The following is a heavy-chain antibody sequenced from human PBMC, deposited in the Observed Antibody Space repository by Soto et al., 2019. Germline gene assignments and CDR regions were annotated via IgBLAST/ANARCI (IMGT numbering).Heavy chain of an antibody. V-gene: IGHV4-59*08. J-gene: IGHJ5*02. Sequence: SETLSLTCTVSGGSISSYYWSWIRQPPGKGLEWIGYIYYSGSTNYNPSLKSRVTISVDTSKNQFSLKLSSVTAADTAVYYCARHQASYYYGSGSYDWFDPWGQGNLVPVSS. D-gene: IGHD3-10*01. CDR2: IYYSGST. CDR3: ARHQASYYYGSGSYDWFDP. CDR1: GGSISSYY.